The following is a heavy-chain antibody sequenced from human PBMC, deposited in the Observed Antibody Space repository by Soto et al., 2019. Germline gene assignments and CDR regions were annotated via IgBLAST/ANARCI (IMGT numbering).Heavy chain of an antibody. CDR2: IDWDDDK. Sequence: GSGPTLVNPTQTLTLTCTFSGFSLSTSGMCVSWIRQPPGKALEWLALIDWDDDKYYSTSLKTRLTISKDTSKNQVVLTMTNMDPVDTATYYCARYYYDSSGYPYYFDYWGQGTLVTVSS. D-gene: IGHD3-22*01. CDR1: GFSLSTSGMC. CDR3: ARYYYDSSGYPYYFDY. V-gene: IGHV2-70*01. J-gene: IGHJ4*02.